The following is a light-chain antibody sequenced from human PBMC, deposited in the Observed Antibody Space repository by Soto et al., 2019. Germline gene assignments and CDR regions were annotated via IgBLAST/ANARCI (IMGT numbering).Light chain of an antibody. CDR3: QQYYNTPQT. J-gene: IGKJ1*01. CDR1: QSLLYRANNKNY. Sequence: DIVMTQSPDSLAVSLGERATINCKSSQSLLYRANNKNYLAWYQQKPGQPPKLLIYWASTRESGVPDRFSGSGSGTDFTLTISSLQAEDVAVYYCQQYYNTPQTFGQGTKVEIK. V-gene: IGKV4-1*01. CDR2: WAS.